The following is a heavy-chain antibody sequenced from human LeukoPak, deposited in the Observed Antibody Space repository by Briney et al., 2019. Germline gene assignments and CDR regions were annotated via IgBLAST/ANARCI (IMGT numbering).Heavy chain of an antibody. D-gene: IGHD3-3*01. Sequence: PSQTLSLTCAVSGGSISSGGHTWSWIRQPPGRGLEWIGYIYHSGNAYYNPSLKSRVTISEDTSKNQFSLKLTSVTAADTAVYYCARRVVIRDDAFDIWGQGTVVTVSS. CDR1: GGSISSGGHT. J-gene: IGHJ3*02. V-gene: IGHV4-30-2*01. CDR2: IYHSGNA. CDR3: ARRVVIRDDAFDI.